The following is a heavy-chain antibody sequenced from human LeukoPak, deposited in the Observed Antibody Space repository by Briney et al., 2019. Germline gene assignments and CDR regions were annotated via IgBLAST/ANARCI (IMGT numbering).Heavy chain of an antibody. CDR1: GYTFTSYY. Sequence: ASVKVSCKASGYTFTSYYMHWVRQAPGQGLEWMGIINPSGGSTNYAQKFQGRVTMTRDTSTSTVYMELSSLRSEDTAVYYCARDSIVVVTAEGGFDYWGQGTLVTVSS. CDR2: INPSGGST. D-gene: IGHD2-21*02. CDR3: ARDSIVVVTAEGGFDY. J-gene: IGHJ4*02. V-gene: IGHV1-46*01.